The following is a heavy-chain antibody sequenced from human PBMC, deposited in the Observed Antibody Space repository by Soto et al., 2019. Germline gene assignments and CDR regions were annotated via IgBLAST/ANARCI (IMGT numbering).Heavy chain of an antibody. CDR3: ARGHYGMDV. CDR2: LYSGGRS. CDR1: GFIVSSNY. Sequence: LGLSCAASGFIVSSNYMNWVRQAPGKGLEWVSVLYSGGRSYSADSVKGRFIISRDNSKNTVYLQMNSLRTEDTAVYYCARGHYGMDVWGQGATVTVSS. V-gene: IGHV3-53*01. J-gene: IGHJ6*02.